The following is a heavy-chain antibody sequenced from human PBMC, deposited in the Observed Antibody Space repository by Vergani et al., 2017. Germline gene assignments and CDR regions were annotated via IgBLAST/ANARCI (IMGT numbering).Heavy chain of an antibody. CDR1: GFTFSNAW. V-gene: IGHV3-15*01. CDR3: TTGQTVTTATIFYYYYYMDV. Sequence: EVQLVESGGGLVKPGGSLRLSCAASGFTFSNAWMSWVRQAPGKGLEWVGRIKSKTDGGTTDYAAPVKGRFTISRDDSKNTLYLQMNSLKTEDTAVYYCTTGQTVTTATIFYYYYYMDVWGKGTTVTVSS. CDR2: IKSKTDGGTT. D-gene: IGHD4-17*01. J-gene: IGHJ6*03.